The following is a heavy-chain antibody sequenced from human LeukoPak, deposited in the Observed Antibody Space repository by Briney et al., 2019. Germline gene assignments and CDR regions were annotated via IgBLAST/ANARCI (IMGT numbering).Heavy chain of an antibody. CDR1: GFTFSSYG. CDR3: ARDIRNYYDSGAYGWFDP. J-gene: IGHJ5*02. Sequence: GGSLRLSCAASGFTFSSYGMSWVRQAPGKGLEWVSRISGSGGNVYYAGSVRGRFTISRDNSKNTVYLQMNSLRAEDTATYYCARDIRNYYDSGAYGWFDPWGQGTLVTVSS. V-gene: IGHV3-23*01. D-gene: IGHD3-10*01. CDR2: ISGSGGNV.